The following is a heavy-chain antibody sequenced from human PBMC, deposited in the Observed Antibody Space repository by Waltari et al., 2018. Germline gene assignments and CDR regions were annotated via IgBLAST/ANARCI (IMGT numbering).Heavy chain of an antibody. Sequence: QVQLVQSGSELKKPGASVTVSCKASGYTFTSYAMNRVRQAPGQGLECMGWINTNTGNPTYAQGFTGRFVFSLDTSVSTAYLQISSLKAEDTAVYYCAREDSNGVYHDYYGMDVWGQGTTVTVSS. V-gene: IGHV7-4-1*02. CDR1: GYTFTSYA. CDR3: AREDSNGVYHDYYGMDV. D-gene: IGHD2-8*01. CDR2: INTNTGNP. J-gene: IGHJ6*02.